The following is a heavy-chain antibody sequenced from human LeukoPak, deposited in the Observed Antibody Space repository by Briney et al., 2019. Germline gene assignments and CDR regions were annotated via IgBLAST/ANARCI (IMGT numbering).Heavy chain of an antibody. CDR2: IYYSGST. V-gene: IGHV4-59*08. CDR3: ARSDTYCSGGSCTIYYFDY. D-gene: IGHD2-15*01. Sequence: SETLSLTCTVSGGSISSYYWSWIRQPPGKGLEWIGYIYYSGSTNYNPSLKSRVTISVDTSKNQFSLKLSSVTAADTAVYYCARSDTYCSGGSCTIYYFDYWGQGTLVTVSS. J-gene: IGHJ4*02. CDR1: GGSISSYY.